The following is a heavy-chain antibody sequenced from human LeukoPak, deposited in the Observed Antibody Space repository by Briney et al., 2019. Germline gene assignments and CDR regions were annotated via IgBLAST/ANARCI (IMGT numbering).Heavy chain of an antibody. D-gene: IGHD3-10*01. CDR3: AKERWFGELSEYYFDY. Sequence: PGGSLRLSCAASGFTFSSYGMHWVRQAPGKGLEWVAFIRYDGSNKYYADSVKGRFTISRDNSKNTLYLQMNSLRAEDTAVYYCAKERWFGELSEYYFDYWGQGTLVTVSS. J-gene: IGHJ4*02. CDR1: GFTFSSYG. V-gene: IGHV3-30*02. CDR2: IRYDGSNK.